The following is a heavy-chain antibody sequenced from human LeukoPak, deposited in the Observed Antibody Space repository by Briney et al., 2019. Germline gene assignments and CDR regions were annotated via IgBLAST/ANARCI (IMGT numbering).Heavy chain of an antibody. CDR2: INGPGEST. CDR3: AKGSDSGRPYYFDN. D-gene: IGHD6-19*01. V-gene: IGHV3-23*01. J-gene: IGHJ4*02. CDR1: GFTFRNYA. Sequence: PGGSLRLSCGTFGFTFRNYAMSWVRQAPGKGLEWVSAINGPGESTRHADPVQGRFTISRDNSKNMVYLQMNSLRDDDRALYYCAKGSDSGRPYYFDNWGQGTLVTVSS.